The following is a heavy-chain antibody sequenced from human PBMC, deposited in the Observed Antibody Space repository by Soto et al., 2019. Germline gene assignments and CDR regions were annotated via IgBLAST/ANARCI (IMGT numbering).Heavy chain of an antibody. CDR1: GGSICSYY. D-gene: IGHD6-13*01. J-gene: IGHJ6*04. Sequence: QVQLQESGPGLVKPSETLSLTCTVSGGSICSYYWSWIRKPPGKRLEWFGYIYYSGGTNYNPSLNSRVTISVDTSKNQLALKLSSVTAADTAVYYSARSFRSSWPYCYYGMDVWGKGTTVTVSS. CDR2: IYYSGGT. V-gene: IGHV4-59*01. CDR3: ARSFRSSWPYCYYGMDV.